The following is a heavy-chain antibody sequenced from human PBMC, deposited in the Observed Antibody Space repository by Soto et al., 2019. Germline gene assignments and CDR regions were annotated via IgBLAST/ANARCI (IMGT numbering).Heavy chain of an antibody. Sequence: SETLSLTCAASSGSVRSGGYYWSWIRQHPGGGLEWIGNIYYSGKTYYSPSLQSRLTLSIDTSKNQFSLRLTSVTAADTAIYYCARAVSPPYPDPSADYYRRPYYSDSWGQATMATVYS. CDR3: ARAVSPPYPDPSADYYRRPYYSDS. CDR2: IYYSGKT. CDR1: SGSVRSGGYY. D-gene: IGHD3-9*01. J-gene: IGHJ5*01. V-gene: IGHV4-31*11.